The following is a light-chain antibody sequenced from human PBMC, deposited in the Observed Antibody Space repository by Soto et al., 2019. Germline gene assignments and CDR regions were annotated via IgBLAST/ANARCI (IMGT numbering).Light chain of an antibody. Sequence: EIVSSDSPSTVSFSPGERATLSCRASQSVSSSLAWYQQKPGQAPRLLIYGASSRATGIPDRFSGSGSGTAFTLTISSLEPEDFAVYYRHRYARWTFGQGTKVDI. V-gene: IGKV3-11*01. CDR3: HRYARWT. J-gene: IGKJ1*01. CDR1: QSVSSS. CDR2: GAS.